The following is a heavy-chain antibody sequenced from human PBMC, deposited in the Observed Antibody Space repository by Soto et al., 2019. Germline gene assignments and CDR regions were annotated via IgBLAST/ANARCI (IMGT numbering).Heavy chain of an antibody. J-gene: IGHJ5*02. CDR3: AKSLAVAAGWFDP. V-gene: IGHV3-30*18. Sequence: GSLRLSCAASGFTFNTYGMPWVRQAPGKGLEWVAFISYDGSNEYYADSVKGRFTISRDNSKNTVFLQMNSLRGEDTAVYYCAKSLAVAAGWFDPWGQGALVTVSS. CDR1: GFTFNTYG. CDR2: ISYDGSNE. D-gene: IGHD6-19*01.